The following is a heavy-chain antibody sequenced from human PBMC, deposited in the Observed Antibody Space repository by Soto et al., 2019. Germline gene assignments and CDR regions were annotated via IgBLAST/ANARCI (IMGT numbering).Heavy chain of an antibody. Sequence: SETLSLTCTVSGGSISSYYWSWIRQPPGKGLEWIGYIYYRGSTNYNPSLKSRVTISVDTSKNQFSLKLSSVTAADTAVYYCARQPTSCYVGGHCYYYYMDVWGKGTTVTVSS. CDR2: IYYRGST. CDR3: ARQPTSCYVGGHCYYYYMDV. D-gene: IGHD2-2*01. J-gene: IGHJ6*03. CDR1: GGSISSYY. V-gene: IGHV4-59*08.